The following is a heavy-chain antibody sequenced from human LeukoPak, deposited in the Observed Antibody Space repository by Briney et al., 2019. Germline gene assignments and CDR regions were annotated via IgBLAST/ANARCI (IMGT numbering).Heavy chain of an antibody. CDR2: ISGGGGRT. Sequence: GGSLRLSCAASGFTFSSYAMSWVRQAPGKGLEWVSTISGGGGRTWYADSVKGRFTISRDNSKNTVDVQLNSLRAEDTAVYYCAKFRGSEKTAIDCWGQGTLVTVSS. D-gene: IGHD6-25*01. V-gene: IGHV3-23*01. CDR1: GFTFSSYA. CDR3: AKFRGSEKTAIDC. J-gene: IGHJ4*02.